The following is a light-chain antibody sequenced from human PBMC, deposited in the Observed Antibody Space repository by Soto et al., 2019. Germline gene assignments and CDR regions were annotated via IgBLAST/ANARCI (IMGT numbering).Light chain of an antibody. J-gene: IGLJ2*01. V-gene: IGLV7-43*01. CDR1: SGAVTSGYY. CDR3: LLYYGGQLGV. Sequence: QAVVTQEPSLTVSPGGTVTLTCASSSGAVTSGYYPNWFQQKPGQAPRALIYSTSNQYSGTPDRSSGSLLGGKAALTLSGVHPEDEAEYYCLLYYGGQLGVFGGGTKLTVL. CDR2: STS.